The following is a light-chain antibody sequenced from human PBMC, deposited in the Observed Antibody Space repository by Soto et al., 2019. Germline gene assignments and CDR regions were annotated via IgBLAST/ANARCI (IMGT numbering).Light chain of an antibody. CDR3: SSYAGSNNLV. Sequence: QSALTQPPSASGSPGQSVTISCTGTSSDVGGYNYVSWYQQHPGKAPKLMIYDVSKWPSGVPDRFSGSKSGNTASLTVSGLQAEDEADYYCSSYAGSNNLVFGGGTKLTVL. J-gene: IGLJ2*01. V-gene: IGLV2-8*01. CDR1: SSDVGGYNY. CDR2: DVS.